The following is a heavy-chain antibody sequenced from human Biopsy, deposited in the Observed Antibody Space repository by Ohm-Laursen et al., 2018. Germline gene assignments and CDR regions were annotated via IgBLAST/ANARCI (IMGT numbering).Heavy chain of an antibody. V-gene: IGHV3-23*05. D-gene: IGHD6-13*01. CDR3: AKDQLGRTWSNDAFDM. J-gene: IGHJ3*02. CDR1: GFNFSTYG. CDR2: TRISGTFT. Sequence: SLRLSCAASGFNFSTYGMSWVRQVAGKGLEWVSGTRISGTFTHYADSVRGRFTMSRDNSKNTLYLQMNSLKAEDTAVYYCAKDQLGRTWSNDAFDMWGQGTVVTVSS.